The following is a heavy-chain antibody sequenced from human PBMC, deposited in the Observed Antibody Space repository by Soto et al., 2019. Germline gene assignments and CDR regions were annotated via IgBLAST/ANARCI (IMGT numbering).Heavy chain of an antibody. CDR1: GGTFSSYA. CDR2: IIPIFGTA. J-gene: IGHJ6*02. D-gene: IGHD6-25*01. V-gene: IGHV1-69*13. CDR3: ARDSDSSDPDYYYYGMDV. Sequence: SVKVSCKASGGTFSSYAISWVRQAPGQGLEWMGGIIPIFGTANYAQKFQGRVTITADESTSTAYMELSSLRSEDTAVYYCARDSDSSDPDYYYYGMDVWGQGTTVTVSS.